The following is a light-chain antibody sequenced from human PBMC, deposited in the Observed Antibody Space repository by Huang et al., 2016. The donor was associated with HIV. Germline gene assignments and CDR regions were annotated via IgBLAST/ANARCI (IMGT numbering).Light chain of an antibody. J-gene: IGKJ1*01. CDR3: QHYNNWPPWT. Sequence: EIVMTQSPATLSVSPGERATLSCRANQGVSNNIAWYQQKPGQTPRLLIHGASTRATGIAAKFSGRGSGTDFTLTITSLQPEDSAVYYCQHYNNWPPWTFGPGTQVEI. CDR2: GAS. V-gene: IGKV3D-15*01. CDR1: QGVSNN.